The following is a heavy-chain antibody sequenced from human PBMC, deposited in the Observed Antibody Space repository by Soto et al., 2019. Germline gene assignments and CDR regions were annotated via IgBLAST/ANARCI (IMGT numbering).Heavy chain of an antibody. D-gene: IGHD2-15*01. CDR2: IIPIFGTA. CDR1: GGTFSSYA. V-gene: IGHV1-69*06. J-gene: IGHJ6*02. Sequence: QVQLVQSGAEVKKPGSSVKVSCKASGGTFSSYAISWVRQAPGQGLEWMGGIIPIFGTANYAQKFQGRVTITADNSKSTAYMELSSLRSEDTAVYYCARWAGGNVQDYYYYGMDVWGQGTTVTVSS. CDR3: ARWAGGNVQDYYYYGMDV.